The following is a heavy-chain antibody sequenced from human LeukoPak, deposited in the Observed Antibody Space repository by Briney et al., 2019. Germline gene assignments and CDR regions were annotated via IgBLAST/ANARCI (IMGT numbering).Heavy chain of an antibody. D-gene: IGHD6-6*01. V-gene: IGHV4-59*01. J-gene: IGHJ4*02. Sequence: SETLSLTCTVSGGSISSYYWSWIRQPPGKGLEWIGYIYYRGSTNYNPSLKSRVTISVDTSRNQFSLKLASVTAADTAVYYCARGYTSSSEPFDYWGQGTLVTVSS. CDR1: GGSISSYY. CDR3: ARGYTSSSEPFDY. CDR2: IYYRGST.